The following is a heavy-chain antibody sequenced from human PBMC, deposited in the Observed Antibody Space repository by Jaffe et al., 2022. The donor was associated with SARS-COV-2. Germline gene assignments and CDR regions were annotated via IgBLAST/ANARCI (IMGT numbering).Heavy chain of an antibody. D-gene: IGHD2-21*01. CDR3: AKDHGRYYPRGGAFDI. CDR1: GFTFSSYA. V-gene: IGHV3-23*01. CDR2: ISGSGGST. J-gene: IGHJ3*02. Sequence: EVQLLESGGGLVQPGGSLRLSCAASGFTFSSYAMSWVRQAPGKGLEWVSAISGSGGSTYYADSVKGRFTISRDNSKNTLYLQMNSLRAEDTAVYYCAKDHGRYYPRGGAFDIWGQGTMVTVSS.